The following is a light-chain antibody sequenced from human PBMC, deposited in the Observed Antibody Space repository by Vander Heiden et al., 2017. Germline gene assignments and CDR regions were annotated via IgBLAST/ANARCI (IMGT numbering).Light chain of an antibody. Sequence: QSALTQPAPVSGAPGQPITISCTGTANDVGAFNFVSWYQQQPGKAPKLMIYDVSNRPSGVSNRFSGSKSGNTASLTISGLQPEDEADYYCSSYTRISTVLFGGGTKLTVL. J-gene: IGLJ2*01. V-gene: IGLV2-14*01. CDR2: DVS. CDR3: SSYTRISTVL. CDR1: ANDVGAFNF.